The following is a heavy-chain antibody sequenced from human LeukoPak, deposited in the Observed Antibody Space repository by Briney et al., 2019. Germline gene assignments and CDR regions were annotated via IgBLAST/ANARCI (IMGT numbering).Heavy chain of an antibody. CDR1: GFIFSSYA. J-gene: IGHJ5*02. Sequence: GGSLRLSCEASGFIFSSYAMSWVRQAPGTGLEWVSVISGSGINTHYGDSVKGRFTISRDNSKNTLYLQMNSLRAEDTAVYYCARDRSYGGKNWFDPWGQGTLVTVSS. CDR2: ISGSGINT. CDR3: ARDRSYGGKNWFDP. D-gene: IGHD4-23*01. V-gene: IGHV3-23*01.